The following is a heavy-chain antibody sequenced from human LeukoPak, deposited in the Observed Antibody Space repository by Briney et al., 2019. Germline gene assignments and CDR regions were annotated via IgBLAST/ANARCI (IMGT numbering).Heavy chain of an antibody. CDR2: VYSSGSA. J-gene: IGHJ3*02. CDR3: ARVYRKDVYNFDGFDI. Sequence: SETLSLTCTVSSGSINSDGYYWGWIRQPAGKGLEWIGRVYSSGSANYSPSLKSRVIISIDTSKNQFSLRLSSVTAADTAVYYCARVYRKDVYNFDGFDIWGQGTMVTVS. CDR1: SGSINSDGYY. V-gene: IGHV4-61*02. D-gene: IGHD5-24*01.